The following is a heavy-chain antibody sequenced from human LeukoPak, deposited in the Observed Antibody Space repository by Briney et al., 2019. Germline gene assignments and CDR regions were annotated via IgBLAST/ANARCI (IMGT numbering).Heavy chain of an antibody. D-gene: IGHD6-19*01. CDR2: IYPGDSDT. CDR1: GYSCATYW. CDR3: ARLRATGWYDY. J-gene: IGHJ4*02. V-gene: IGHV5-51*01. Sequence: GESLKLYCQCSGYSCATYWIAWVRQMPGEGLEWMGIIYPGDSDTTYSPSFQGQVTISADRSATSAYLQWTSLKASDTAIYYCARLRATGWYDYWGQGTLVTVSS.